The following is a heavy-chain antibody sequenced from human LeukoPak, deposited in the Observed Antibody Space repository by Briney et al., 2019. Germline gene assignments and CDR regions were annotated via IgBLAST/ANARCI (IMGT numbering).Heavy chain of an antibody. J-gene: IGHJ3*01. Sequence: GGSLRLSCAASGFTFSSYSMNWVRQAPGKGMEWVSYISSSSSNIYYADSVKGRFTISRDNAKNSLYLQMNSLRAEDTAVYYCARDGYYYDSSAYSLWGQGTMVTVSS. V-gene: IGHV3-48*01. CDR3: ARDGYYYDSSAYSL. CDR1: GFTFSSYS. CDR2: ISSSSSNI. D-gene: IGHD3-22*01.